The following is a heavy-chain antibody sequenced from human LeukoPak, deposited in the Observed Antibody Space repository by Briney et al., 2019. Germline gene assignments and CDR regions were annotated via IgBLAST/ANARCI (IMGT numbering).Heavy chain of an antibody. CDR2: ISYDGSNK. Sequence: GGSQRLSCAASGFTFSSYAMHWVRQAPGKGLEWVAVISYDGSNKYYADSVKGRFTISRDNSKNTLYLQMNSLRAEDTAVYYCARNQQLVLFDYWGQGTLVTVSS. J-gene: IGHJ4*02. CDR1: GFTFSSYA. CDR3: ARNQQLVLFDY. V-gene: IGHV3-30-3*01. D-gene: IGHD6-13*01.